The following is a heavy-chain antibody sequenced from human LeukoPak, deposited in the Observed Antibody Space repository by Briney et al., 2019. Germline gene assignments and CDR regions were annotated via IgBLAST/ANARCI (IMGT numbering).Heavy chain of an antibody. Sequence: GGSLRLSCAASGFTFSSYETNWVRRAPGKGLEWVSYISSSGSTIYYADSVKGRFTISRDNAKNSLYLQMNSLRAEDTAVYYCAREFGLRYFDWLLWGAFDIWGQGTMVTVSS. D-gene: IGHD3-9*01. V-gene: IGHV3-48*03. CDR2: ISSSGSTI. CDR3: AREFGLRYFDWLLWGAFDI. CDR1: GFTFSSYE. J-gene: IGHJ3*02.